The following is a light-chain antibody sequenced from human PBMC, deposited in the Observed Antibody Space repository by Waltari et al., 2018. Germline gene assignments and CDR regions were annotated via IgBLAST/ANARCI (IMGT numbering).Light chain of an antibody. Sequence: DIQLTQSPSFLSASVGDSVTITCRASQGISSYLAWYQQKPGKAPKLLIYAASTLQSGVPSRFSGSGSGTEFTLTISSLQPEDFATYYCQQLNSYPWTFGQGTKVEIK. CDR2: AAS. CDR3: QQLNSYPWT. V-gene: IGKV1-9*01. J-gene: IGKJ1*01. CDR1: QGISSY.